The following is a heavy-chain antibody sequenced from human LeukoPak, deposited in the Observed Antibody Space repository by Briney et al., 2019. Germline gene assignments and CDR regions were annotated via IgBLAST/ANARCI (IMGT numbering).Heavy chain of an antibody. D-gene: IGHD6-13*01. V-gene: IGHV3-30*03. CDR1: GFTFSSFG. J-gene: IGHJ6*02. CDR3: ASSWFYFYYGMNV. CDR2: ISYVGSTK. Sequence: PGRSLRLSCAASGFTFSSFGMHWVRQAPGKGLEWVAVISYVGSTKYYSDSVKGRFTISRDNSKSTLYLQMNSLRTEDTAVYYCASSWFYFYYGMNVWGQGTTVTVSS.